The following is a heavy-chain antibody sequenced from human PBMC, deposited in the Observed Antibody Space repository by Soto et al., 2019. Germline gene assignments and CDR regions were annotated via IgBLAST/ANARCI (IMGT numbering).Heavy chain of an antibody. CDR2: IYYSGST. D-gene: IGHD5-12*01. CDR3: ARVMATTASFDY. J-gene: IGHJ4*02. Sequence: KTSETLSLTCTVSGGSISSGGYYWSWIRQHPGKGLEWIGYIYYSGSTYYNPSLKSRVTISVDTSKSQFSLKLSSVTAADTAVYYCARVMATTASFDYWGQGTLVTVSS. CDR1: GGSISSGGYY. V-gene: IGHV4-31*03.